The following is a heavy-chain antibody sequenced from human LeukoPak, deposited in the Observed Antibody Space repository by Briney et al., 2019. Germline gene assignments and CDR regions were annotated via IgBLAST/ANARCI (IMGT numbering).Heavy chain of an antibody. CDR1: GDSISSYY. Sequence: SETLSLTCTDSGDSISSYYWSWIRQPPGEGLEWIGYIYSSGSTNYNPSLKSRVTISVDTSKNQFSLKLSSVTAADTAVYYCARGVVITLGEAADYWGQGTLVTVSS. CDR3: ARGVVITLGEAADY. J-gene: IGHJ4*02. D-gene: IGHD3-16*01. V-gene: IGHV4-59*13. CDR2: IYSSGST.